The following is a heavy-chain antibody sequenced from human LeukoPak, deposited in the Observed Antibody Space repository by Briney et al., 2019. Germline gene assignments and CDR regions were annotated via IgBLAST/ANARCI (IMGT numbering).Heavy chain of an antibody. CDR1: GASISNYY. CDR2: LYTSGSI. CDR3: AGATWGSGYFDY. D-gene: IGHD7-27*01. J-gene: IGHJ4*02. V-gene: IGHV4-4*07. Sequence: SEALSLTCTVSGASISNYYWSWIQQPAGKGLEWIGPLYTSGSINFNPSLKSRITMSVDTSKNQFSLRLSSVTAADTAVYYCAGATWGSGYFDYWGQGTLVTVSS.